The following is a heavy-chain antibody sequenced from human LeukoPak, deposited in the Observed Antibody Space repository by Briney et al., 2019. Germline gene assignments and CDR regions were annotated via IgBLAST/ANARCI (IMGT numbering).Heavy chain of an antibody. CDR3: ARLTYYYDSSAYYYFDY. D-gene: IGHD3-22*01. J-gene: IGHJ4*02. V-gene: IGHV4-39*07. Sequence: SETLSLTCTVSGGSISSSSYYWGWIRQPPGKGLEWIGSIYYSGSTYYNPSLKSRVTISVDTSKNQFSLKLSSVTAADTAVYYCARLTYYYDSSAYYYFDYWGQGTLVTVSS. CDR2: IYYSGST. CDR1: GGSISSSSYY.